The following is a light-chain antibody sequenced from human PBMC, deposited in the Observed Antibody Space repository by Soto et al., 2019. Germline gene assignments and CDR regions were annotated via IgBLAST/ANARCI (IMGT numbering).Light chain of an antibody. CDR3: QQYESYSPLT. V-gene: IGKV1-5*01. J-gene: IGKJ4*01. CDR2: DAY. Sequence: DIQMTQSPSILSASVGDRVTITCRASQSIRSWLAWYQQKPGKATKLLIYDAYSLESGVPSRFSGRRSGTEFTLTIAGLQPEDFATYYCQQYESYSPLTVGGGTKVDSK. CDR1: QSIRSW.